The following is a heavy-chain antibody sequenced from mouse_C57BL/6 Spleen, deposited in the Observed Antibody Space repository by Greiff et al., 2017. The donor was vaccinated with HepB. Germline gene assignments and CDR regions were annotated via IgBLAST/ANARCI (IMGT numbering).Heavy chain of an antibody. J-gene: IGHJ4*01. V-gene: IGHV1-69*01. D-gene: IGHD2-5*01. CDR2: IDPSDSYT. Sequence: QVQLQQPGAELVMPGASVKLSCKASGYTFTSYWMHWVKQRPGQGLEWIGEIDPSDSYTNYNQKFKGKSTLTVDKSSSTAYMQLSSLTSEDSAVYYCARRNYYSNPYYYAMDYWGQGTSVTVSS. CDR3: ARRNYYSNPYYYAMDY. CDR1: GYTFTSYW.